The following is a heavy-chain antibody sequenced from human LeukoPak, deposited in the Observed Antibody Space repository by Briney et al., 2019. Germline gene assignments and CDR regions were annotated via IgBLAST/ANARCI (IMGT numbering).Heavy chain of an antibody. V-gene: IGHV3-11*06. CDR1: GFTFSDYY. D-gene: IGHD6-13*01. J-gene: IGHJ4*02. CDR2: ISGSSSHT. CDR3: ARVGSIAAAGTPDY. Sequence: PGGSLRLSCAASGFTFSDYYMSWIRQAPGKGLEWVSYISGSSSHTEYADSVKGRFTTSRDNAKNSLSLQVNSLRADDTAVYYCARVGSIAAAGTPDYWGQGTLSPSPQ.